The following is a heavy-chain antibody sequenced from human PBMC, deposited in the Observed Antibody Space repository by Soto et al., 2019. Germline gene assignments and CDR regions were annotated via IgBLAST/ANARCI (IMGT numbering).Heavy chain of an antibody. CDR1: GYIFTSYW. CDR3: ARHEAYWYYYDSSGYQYYFDY. D-gene: IGHD3-22*01. Sequence: GESLKISCKGSGYIFTSYWISWVRQMPGKGLEWMGRIDPSDSYTNYSPSFQGHVTISADKSISTAYLQWSSLKASDTAMYYCARHEAYWYYYDSSGYQYYFDYWGQGTLVTVSS. J-gene: IGHJ4*02. V-gene: IGHV5-10-1*01. CDR2: IDPSDSYT.